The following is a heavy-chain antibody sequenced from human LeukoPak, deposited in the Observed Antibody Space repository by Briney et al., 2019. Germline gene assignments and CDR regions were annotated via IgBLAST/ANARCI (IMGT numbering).Heavy chain of an antibody. CDR3: ARVGEYSGYDSTFDY. CDR2: IYYSGST. J-gene: IGHJ4*02. D-gene: IGHD5-12*01. V-gene: IGHV4-30-4*08. CDR1: GGSISSGDYY. Sequence: PSQTLSLTCTVSGGSISSGDYYWSWIRQPPGKGLEWIGYIYYSGSTYYNPSLKSRVTISVDTSKNQFSLRLSSVTAADTAVYYCARVGEYSGYDSTFDYWGQGTLVTVSS.